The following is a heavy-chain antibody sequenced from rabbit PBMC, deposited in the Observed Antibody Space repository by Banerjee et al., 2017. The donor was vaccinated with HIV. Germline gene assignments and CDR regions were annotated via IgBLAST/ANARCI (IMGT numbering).Heavy chain of an antibody. V-gene: IGHV1S40*01. D-gene: IGHD6-1*01. CDR3: ARGVDGNYGYASL. CDR2: IDAGDSGST. Sequence: QSLEESGGDLVKPGASLTLTCTASGFSFSGSYWICWVRQAPGKGLEWIACIDAGDSGSTYYASWAKGRFTISKTSSTTVTLQMTSLTVADTATYFCARGVDGNYGYASLWGPGTLVTVS. J-gene: IGHJ4*01. CDR1: GFSFSGSYW.